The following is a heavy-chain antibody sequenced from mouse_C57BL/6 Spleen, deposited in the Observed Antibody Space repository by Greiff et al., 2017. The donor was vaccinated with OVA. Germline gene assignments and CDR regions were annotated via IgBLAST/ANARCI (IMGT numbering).Heavy chain of an antibody. Sequence: VQLQQPGAELVKPGASVKLSCKASGYTFTSYWMHWVKQRPGQGLEWIGMIHPNSGSTNYNEKFKSKATLTVDKSSSTAYMQLSSLTSEDSAVYYCAREDWDGAFDYWGQGTTLTVSS. V-gene: IGHV1-64*01. CDR2: IHPNSGST. D-gene: IGHD4-1*01. CDR3: AREDWDGAFDY. CDR1: GYTFTSYW. J-gene: IGHJ2*01.